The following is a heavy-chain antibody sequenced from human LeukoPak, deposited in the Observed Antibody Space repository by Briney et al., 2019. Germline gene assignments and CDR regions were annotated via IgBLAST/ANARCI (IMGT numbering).Heavy chain of an antibody. J-gene: IGHJ3*02. CDR2: INPKSGGT. CDR3: ARNLWFGESSDAFDM. Sequence: ASVKVSCKASGYTFTSYGISWVRQAPGQGLEWMGWINPKSGGTNYAQRFQDRVTMTRDTSISTAYMEMSRLRADDTAVYYCARNLWFGESSDAFDMWGQGTMVTVSS. CDR1: GYTFTSYG. V-gene: IGHV1-2*02. D-gene: IGHD3-10*01.